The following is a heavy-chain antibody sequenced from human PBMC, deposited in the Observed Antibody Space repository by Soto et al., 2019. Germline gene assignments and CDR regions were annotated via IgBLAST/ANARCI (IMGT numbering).Heavy chain of an antibody. D-gene: IGHD3-10*01. CDR3: ARDMNRASGSLDF. CDR1: GFTFSDHY. CDR2: ISSSSTYA. J-gene: IGHJ4*02. V-gene: IGHV3-11*06. Sequence: QVQLVESGGGLVKPGGSLRLSCAASGFTFSDHYMTWIRQAPGKGLERISYISSSSTYANDADSVRGRFTISRDNAENSLYLQMNSLRVEDTAVYYCARDMNRASGSLDFWGQGTLVTVSS.